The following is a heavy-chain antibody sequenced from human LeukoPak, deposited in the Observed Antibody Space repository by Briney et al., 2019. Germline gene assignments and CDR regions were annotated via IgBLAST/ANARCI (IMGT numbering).Heavy chain of an antibody. J-gene: IGHJ4*02. V-gene: IGHV4-61*01. Sequence: SETLSLTCTVSGGSISSSSYYWSWIRQPPGKGLEWIGYIYYSGNTGYNPSLKSRVTISVDTSKNQFSLKLSSVTAADTAVYYCARGLGYSGSVGDFWGQGTLVTVSS. CDR1: GGSISSSSYY. CDR3: ARGLGYSGSVGDF. CDR2: IYYSGNT. D-gene: IGHD1-26*01.